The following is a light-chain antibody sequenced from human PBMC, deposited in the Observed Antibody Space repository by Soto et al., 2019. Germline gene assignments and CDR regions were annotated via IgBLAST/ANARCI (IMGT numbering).Light chain of an antibody. Sequence: DIQMTQSPSSLSASVGDRVTITCRASQGISNYLAWYQQKPGKVPELLIYGASTLQSGVPSRFSGSGSGTDFTLTITTLPPEDVATYYCQKSNSAPLTFGGGTKVEIK. CDR3: QKSNSAPLT. CDR1: QGISNY. CDR2: GAS. V-gene: IGKV1-27*01. J-gene: IGKJ4*01.